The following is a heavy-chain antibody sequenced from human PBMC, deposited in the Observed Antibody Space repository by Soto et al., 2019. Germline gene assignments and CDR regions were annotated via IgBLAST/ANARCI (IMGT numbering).Heavy chain of an antibody. Sequence: ASVKVSCKASGYTFTSYYMHWVRQAPGQGLEWMGIINPSGGSTSYAQKFQGRVTMTRDTSTSTVYMELSSLRSEDTAVYYCARGNGVRFLEWFRSYGMDVWGQGTTVTVSS. V-gene: IGHV1-46*01. CDR1: GYTFTSYY. CDR3: ARGNGVRFLEWFRSYGMDV. D-gene: IGHD3-3*01. CDR2: INPSGGST. J-gene: IGHJ6*02.